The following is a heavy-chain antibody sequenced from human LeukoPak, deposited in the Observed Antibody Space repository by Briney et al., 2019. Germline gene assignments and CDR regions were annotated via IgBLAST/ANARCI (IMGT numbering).Heavy chain of an antibody. J-gene: IGHJ4*02. CDR2: IYYSGST. D-gene: IGHD5-12*01. V-gene: IGHV4-31*03. CDR1: GVSISSGGYY. Sequence: PSETLSLTCTVSGVSISSGGYYWSRIRQHPGKGLEWIGYIYYSGSTYYNPSLKSRVTISVDTSKNQFSLKLSSVTAADTAVYYCAREFGGYDSFLDYWGQGTLVTVSS. CDR3: AREFGGYDSFLDY.